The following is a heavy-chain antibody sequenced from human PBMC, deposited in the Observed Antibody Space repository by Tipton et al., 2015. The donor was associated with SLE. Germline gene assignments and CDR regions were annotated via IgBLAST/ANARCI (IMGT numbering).Heavy chain of an antibody. D-gene: IGHD3-22*01. CDR3: ARLSTDYADRSGYGYFDH. J-gene: IGHJ4*02. V-gene: IGHV4-4*08. Sequence: TLSLTCSVSGGSINNYYWNWIRQTQGKGLEWIGYIYSSGGTDYNPSLKSRLTISVETSKNNFSLKMTAVTAADTAVYYCARLSTDYADRSGYGYFDHWGQGTLVTVSS. CDR1: GGSINNYY. CDR2: IYSSGGT.